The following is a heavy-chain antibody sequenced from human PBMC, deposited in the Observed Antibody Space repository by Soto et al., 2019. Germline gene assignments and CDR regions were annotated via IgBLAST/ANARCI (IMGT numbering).Heavy chain of an antibody. CDR1: GFTFSDYY. CDR2: INSSSSYT. CDR3: ARTIVAAGGWRYFDL. D-gene: IGHD6-13*01. V-gene: IGHV3-11*05. Sequence: QVQLVESGGGLVKPGGSLRLSCAASGFTFSDYYMSWIRQAPGKGLEWVSYINSSSSYTNYADSVKGRLTISRGNAKNSLYLQMNSLRAEYTAVYYCARTIVAAGGWRYFDLWGRGTLVTVSS. J-gene: IGHJ2*01.